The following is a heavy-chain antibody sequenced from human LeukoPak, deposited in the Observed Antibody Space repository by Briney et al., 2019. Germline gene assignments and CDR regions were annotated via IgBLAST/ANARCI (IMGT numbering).Heavy chain of an antibody. D-gene: IGHD1-26*01. CDR3: ASGSYYYYYGMDV. Sequence: GGSLRLSCAASGFTFSSHNMNWVRQAPGKGLEWVSVIYSGGSTYYADSVKGRFTISRDNSKNTLYLQMNSLRAEDTAVYYCASGSYYYYYGMDVWGQGTTVTVSS. V-gene: IGHV3-53*01. J-gene: IGHJ6*02. CDR2: IYSGGST. CDR1: GFTFSSHN.